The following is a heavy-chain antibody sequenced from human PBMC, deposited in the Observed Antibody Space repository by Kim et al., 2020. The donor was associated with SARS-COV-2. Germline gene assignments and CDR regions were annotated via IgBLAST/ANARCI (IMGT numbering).Heavy chain of an antibody. CDR3: ASGATVVTTLDY. D-gene: IGHD4-17*01. V-gene: IGHV4-34*01. CDR2: INHSGST. CDR1: GGSFSGYY. Sequence: SETLSLTCAVYGGSFSGYYWSWIRQPPGKGLEWIGEINHSGSTNYNPSLKSRVTISVDTSKNQFSLKLSSVTAADTAVYYCASGATVVTTLDYWGQGTLVTVSS. J-gene: IGHJ4*02.